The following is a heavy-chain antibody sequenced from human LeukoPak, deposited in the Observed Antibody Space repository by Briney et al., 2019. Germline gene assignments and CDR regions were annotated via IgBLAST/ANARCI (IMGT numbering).Heavy chain of an antibody. CDR1: GFTFSSYS. CDR2: ISSSSSYI. D-gene: IGHD1-26*01. CDR3: ARDLSIVGATS. V-gene: IGHV3-21*01. Sequence: GGSLRLSCAASGFTFSSYSMNWVRQAPGKGLEWVSSISSSSSYIYYADSVKGRFTISRDNAKNSLYQQMNSLRAEDTAVYYCARDLSIVGATSWGQGTLVTVSS. J-gene: IGHJ4*02.